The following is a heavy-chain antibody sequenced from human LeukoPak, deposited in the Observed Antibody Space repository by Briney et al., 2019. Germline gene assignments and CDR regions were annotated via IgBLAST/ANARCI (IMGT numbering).Heavy chain of an antibody. CDR2: IYYSGST. Sequence: SETLSLTCTVSGGSISSSSYYWGWIRQPPGKGLEWIGSIYYSGSTYYNPSLKSRVTISVDTSKNQFSLKLSSVTAADTAVYYCAKPNSSREDDDAFDIWGQGTMVTVSS. D-gene: IGHD6-13*01. CDR1: GGSISSSSYY. J-gene: IGHJ3*02. CDR3: AKPNSSREDDDAFDI. V-gene: IGHV4-39*01.